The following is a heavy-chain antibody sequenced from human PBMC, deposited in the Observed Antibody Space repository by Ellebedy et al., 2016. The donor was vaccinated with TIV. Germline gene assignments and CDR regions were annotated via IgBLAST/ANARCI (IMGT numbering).Heavy chain of an antibody. V-gene: IGHV4-39*01. J-gene: IGHJ4*02. CDR3: ARGGYYYDSSGYYPFDY. Sequence: SETLSLTCSVSGGSINYTNYYWGWIRQPPGRGLEWIGSVYYSGNTYKNPSLKSRVTISIDTSKNQFSLKISSVTAADTAVYYCARGGYYYDSSGYYPFDYWGQGALVTVSS. CDR1: GGSINYTNYY. D-gene: IGHD3-22*01. CDR2: VYYSGNT.